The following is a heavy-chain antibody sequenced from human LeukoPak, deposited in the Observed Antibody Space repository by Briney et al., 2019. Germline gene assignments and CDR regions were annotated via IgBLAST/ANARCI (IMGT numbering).Heavy chain of an antibody. D-gene: IGHD5-12*01. Sequence: PGGSLRLSCAASGFTFSTYGMSWVRQAPGKGLEWVSYISSSGSTIYYADSVKGRFTISRDNAKNSLYLQMNSLRAEDTAVYYCASPKHPGDIVDFDYWGQGTLVTVSS. J-gene: IGHJ4*02. CDR2: ISSSGSTI. CDR3: ASPKHPGDIVDFDY. V-gene: IGHV3-48*03. CDR1: GFTFSTYG.